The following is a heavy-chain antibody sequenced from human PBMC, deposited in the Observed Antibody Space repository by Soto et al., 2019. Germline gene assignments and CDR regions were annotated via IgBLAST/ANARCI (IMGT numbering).Heavy chain of an antibody. CDR1: GFTFTRYS. CDR2: TSSTTNYI. V-gene: IGHV3-21*01. J-gene: IGHJ4*02. Sequence: GGSLRLSCAASGFTFTRYSMNWVRQAPGKGLEWVSSTSSTTNYIYYADSMKGRFTVSRDNAKNSVYLEMNSLSAEDTAVYYCARESEDLTSNFDYWGQGTLVTVSS. CDR3: ARESEDLTSNFDY.